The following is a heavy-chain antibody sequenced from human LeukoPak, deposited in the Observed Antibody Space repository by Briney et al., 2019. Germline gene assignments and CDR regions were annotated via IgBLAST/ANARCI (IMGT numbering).Heavy chain of an antibody. J-gene: IGHJ4*02. CDR1: GSSISSGYY. D-gene: IGHD3-3*01. Sequence: SETLSLTCAVSGSSISSGYYWDWIRRPPGKGLEWIGSIYHSGSTYYNTSLKGRVTISLDMSKNQFSLRLRSVTAADTAMYYCARRRYDFWSGSPLDYWGRGTLVTASS. CDR2: IYHSGST. V-gene: IGHV4-38-2*01. CDR3: ARRRYDFWSGSPLDY.